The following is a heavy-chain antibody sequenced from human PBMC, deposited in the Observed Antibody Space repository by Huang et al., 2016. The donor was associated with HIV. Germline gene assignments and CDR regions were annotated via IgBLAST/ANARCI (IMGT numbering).Heavy chain of an antibody. V-gene: IGHV3-53*01. D-gene: IGHD2-8*02. CDR1: GFTVSTNY. CDR3: AKEGDTGAALGY. J-gene: IGHJ4*02. Sequence: ELRLLGPGGGLIRLGGSLGLAGAASGFTVSTNYMPWVRQAPGKGLEWVSLIYSGGTTYYADSVKGRFTISRDDSENTLYLHMTSLRAGDTAVYYCAKEGDTGAALGYWGQGTLVTVS. CDR2: IYSGGTT.